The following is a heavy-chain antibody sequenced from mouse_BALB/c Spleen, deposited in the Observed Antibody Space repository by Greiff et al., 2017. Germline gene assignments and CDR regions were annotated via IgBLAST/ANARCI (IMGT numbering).Heavy chain of an antibody. D-gene: IGHD1-1*01. CDR1: GDSITSSY. CDR3: EREDYGAMDY. CDR2: ISNSGST. V-gene: IGHV3-8*02. Sequence: EVMLVESGPSLVKSSQTLSLTCSVTGDSITSSYWDWIRKFPGNKLEYMGYISNSGSTYYNPSLIPRISITRDTSKNQYYLQLKSVTAEDTAAYYCEREDYGAMDYWGRGTSVTVSS. J-gene: IGHJ4*01.